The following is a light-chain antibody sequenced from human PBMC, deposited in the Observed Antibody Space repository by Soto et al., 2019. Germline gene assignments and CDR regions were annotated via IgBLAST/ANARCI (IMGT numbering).Light chain of an antibody. CDR3: QQRVNWL. J-gene: IGKJ5*01. Sequence: IVLTQSPATLSLSPGERATLSCRASQRVSNSLAWYQQKLGQAPRLLIYDASNRATGIPARFSGSGSGTDFTLTISSLDPEDFAVYYCQQRVNWLFGQGTRLEIK. CDR1: QRVSNS. V-gene: IGKV3-11*01. CDR2: DAS.